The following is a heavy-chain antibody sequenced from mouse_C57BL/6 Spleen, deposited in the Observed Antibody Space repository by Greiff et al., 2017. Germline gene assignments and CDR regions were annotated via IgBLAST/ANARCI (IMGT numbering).Heavy chain of an antibody. CDR3: ARRDYYGPEGARDY. V-gene: IGHV1-52*01. CDR1: GYTFTSYW. D-gene: IGHD1-1*01. Sequence: QVQLQQPGAELVRPGSSVKLSCKASGYTFTSYWMHWVKQRPIQGLEWIGNIDPSDSETHYNQKFKDKATLTVDKSSSTAYMQLSSLTSEDSAVYYCARRDYYGPEGARDYWGQGTSVTVSS. J-gene: IGHJ4*01. CDR2: IDPSDSET.